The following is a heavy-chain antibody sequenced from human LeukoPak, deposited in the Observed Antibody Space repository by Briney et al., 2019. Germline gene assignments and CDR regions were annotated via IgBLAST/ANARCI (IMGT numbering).Heavy chain of an antibody. J-gene: IGHJ4*02. V-gene: IGHV4-39*07. CDR3: ARDPYYYDSTGPWY. CDR1: GGSISSGGYS. D-gene: IGHD3-22*01. Sequence: SETLSLTCAVSGGSISSGGYSWSWIRQPPGKGLEWIGSIYHSGSTYYNPSLKSRVTISVDTSKNQFSLKLSSVTAADTAVYYCARDPYYYDSTGPWYWGQGTLVTVSS. CDR2: IYHSGST.